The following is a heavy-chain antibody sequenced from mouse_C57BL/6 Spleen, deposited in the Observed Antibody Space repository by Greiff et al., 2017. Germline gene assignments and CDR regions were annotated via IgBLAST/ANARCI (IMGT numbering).Heavy chain of an antibody. Sequence: EVHLVESGPGLVKPSQSLSLTCSVTGYSITSGYYWNWIRQFPGNKLEWMGYISYDGSNNYNPSLKNRISITRDPSKNQFFLKLNSVTTEDTATYDCARAGKLNWFTWFAYWGQGTLVTVSA. CDR1: GYSITSGYY. V-gene: IGHV3-6*01. CDR3: ARAGKLNWFTWFAY. D-gene: IGHD4-1*01. J-gene: IGHJ3*01. CDR2: ISYDGSN.